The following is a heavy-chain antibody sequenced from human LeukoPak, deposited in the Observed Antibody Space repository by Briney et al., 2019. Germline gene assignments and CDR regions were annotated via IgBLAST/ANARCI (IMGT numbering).Heavy chain of an antibody. CDR2: ISWNSGSI. J-gene: IGHJ4*02. CDR3: ARSPRRGYYYDSSGYTFDY. Sequence: GGSLRLSCAASGFTFDDYAMHWVRQAPGKGLEWVSGISWNSGSIGYADSVKGRFTISRDNAKNSLYLQMNSLRAEDTAVYYCARSPRRGYYYDSSGYTFDYWGQGTLVAVSS. V-gene: IGHV3-9*01. CDR1: GFTFDDYA. D-gene: IGHD3-22*01.